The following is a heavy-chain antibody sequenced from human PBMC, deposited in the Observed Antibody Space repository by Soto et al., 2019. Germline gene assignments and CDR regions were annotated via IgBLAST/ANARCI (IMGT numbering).Heavy chain of an antibody. D-gene: IGHD1-7*01. J-gene: IGHJ4*02. V-gene: IGHV2-5*02. CDR2: LYWDGDK. CDR1: GFSLGTSGEG. Sequence: QITLRESGPTLVKPTQTLTLTCTFSGFSLGTSGEGVGWIRQPPRKALEWLATLYWDGDKRYSPSLRSRLTISKDTSESQVVLTMTNMDAADTATYFCAHRKRTITVATYFDYGGLGSLVTVSS. CDR3: AHRKRTITVATYFDY.